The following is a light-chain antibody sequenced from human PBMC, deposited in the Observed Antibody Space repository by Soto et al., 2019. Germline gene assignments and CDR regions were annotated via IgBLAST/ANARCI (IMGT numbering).Light chain of an antibody. J-gene: IGKJ1*01. CDR3: QQYYDFRT. Sequence: DIQMTQSPSTLSASVGDRVIITCRASQGVSTWLAWYQQRPSQAPKLLVYEASKLQSGVPSRFSASGSVRDFTLTISSLQPEDSATYYCQQYYDFRTFGQGTNVAIK. CDR2: EAS. V-gene: IGKV1-5*03. CDR1: QGVSTW.